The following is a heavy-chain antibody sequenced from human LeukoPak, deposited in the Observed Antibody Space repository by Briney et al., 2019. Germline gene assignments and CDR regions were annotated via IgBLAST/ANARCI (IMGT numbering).Heavy chain of an antibody. Sequence: SETLSLTCTVSGGSLSSYSWSWIRQPPGKGLEWIGRIYARGSTSYNPSLKSRVTLSVDTSNNQFSLHLTPVTAADTDVYYCARRMLEARQSSAANWFDTWGQGTLVTVSS. V-gene: IGHV4-4*07. CDR2: IYARGST. J-gene: IGHJ5*02. D-gene: IGHD3-16*01. CDR3: ARRMLEARQSSAANWFDT. CDR1: GGSLSSYS.